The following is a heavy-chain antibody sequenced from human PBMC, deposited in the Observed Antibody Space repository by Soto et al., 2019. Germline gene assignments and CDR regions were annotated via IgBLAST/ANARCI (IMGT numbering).Heavy chain of an antibody. J-gene: IGHJ6*03. CDR3: AIQRRHHYYMDV. CDR2: IYYSGST. V-gene: IGHV4-59*08. CDR1: GGSISSYY. Sequence: SETLSLTCTVSGGSISSYYWSWIRQPPGKGLEWIGYIYYSGSTNYNPSLKSRVTISVDTSKNQFSLKLSSVTAADTAVYYCAIQRRHHYYMDVRGTGTTVTVSS.